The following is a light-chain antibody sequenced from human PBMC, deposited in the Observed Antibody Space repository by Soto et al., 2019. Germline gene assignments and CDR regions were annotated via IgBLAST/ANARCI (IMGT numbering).Light chain of an antibody. CDR1: SNDVGGSNF. Sequence: QSALTQPASVSDSPGQSITISCTGTSNDVGGSNFVSWYQQHPGKPPKLIIYDVANRPSGVSNRFSGSKSGSTASLIISRLQTEDEADYYCVSYTSGTTYVFGTGTKVTVL. CDR3: VSYTSGTTYV. J-gene: IGLJ1*01. V-gene: IGLV2-14*03. CDR2: DVA.